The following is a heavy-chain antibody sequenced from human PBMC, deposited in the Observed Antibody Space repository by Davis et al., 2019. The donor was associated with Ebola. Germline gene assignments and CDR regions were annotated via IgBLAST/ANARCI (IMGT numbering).Heavy chain of an antibody. V-gene: IGHV1-69*13. CDR2: IIPIFGTA. D-gene: IGHD2-2*01. J-gene: IGHJ6*02. CDR3: ARAYCSSTSCRGRTYYGMDV. Sequence: SVKVSCKASGGTFSSYAISWVRQAPGQGLEWMGGIIPIFGTANYAQKFQGRVTITADESPSTAYMELSSLRSEDTAVYYCARAYCSSTSCRGRTYYGMDVWGQGTTVTVSS. CDR1: GGTFSSYA.